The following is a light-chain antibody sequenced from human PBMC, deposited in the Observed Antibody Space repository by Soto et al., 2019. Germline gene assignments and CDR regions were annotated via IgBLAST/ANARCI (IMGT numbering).Light chain of an antibody. V-gene: IGKV1-5*03. CDR2: KAS. Sequence: DIQMTQSPSTLSASVGDRVTITCRASQSISSWLAWYQQKPGKAPKVLIYKASSLESGVPSRFSGSGSGTEFTRTISSLQPDDFATYYCQQFNSYSWTFGQGIKVEIK. J-gene: IGKJ1*01. CDR3: QQFNSYSWT. CDR1: QSISSW.